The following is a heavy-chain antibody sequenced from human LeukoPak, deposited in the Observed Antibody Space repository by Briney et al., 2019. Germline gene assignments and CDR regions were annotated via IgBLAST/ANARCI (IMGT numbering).Heavy chain of an antibody. CDR1: GFTFSSYS. CDR3: ARGGSDYHVAY. V-gene: IGHV3-21*06. Sequence: GGSLRLSCAASGFTFSSYSMNWVRQAPGKGLEWVSSISSSSSYIYYADSVKGRFTISRDNAKNSLYLQMNSLRAEDTAVYYCARGGSDYHVAYWGQGTLVTVSS. CDR2: ISSSSSYI. D-gene: IGHD3-10*02. J-gene: IGHJ4*02.